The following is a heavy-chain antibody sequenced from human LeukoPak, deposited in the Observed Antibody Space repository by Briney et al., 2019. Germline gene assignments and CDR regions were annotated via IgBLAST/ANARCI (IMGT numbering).Heavy chain of an antibody. D-gene: IGHD3-9*01. CDR1: GFTFSSYA. CDR3: ARVLRYVPTDY. J-gene: IGHJ4*02. V-gene: IGHV3-23*01. Sequence: GGSLRLSCAASGFTFSSYAMSWVRQAPGKGLEWVSAISGSGGSTYYADSVKGRFTISRDNAKNSLYLQMNSLKAEDTAVYYCARVLRYVPTDYWGQGTLVTVSS. CDR2: ISGSGGST.